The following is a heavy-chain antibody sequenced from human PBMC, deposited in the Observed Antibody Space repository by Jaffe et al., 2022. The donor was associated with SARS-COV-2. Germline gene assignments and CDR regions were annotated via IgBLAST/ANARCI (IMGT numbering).Heavy chain of an antibody. CDR3: ARASTGAHVGAVNWFDP. D-gene: IGHD4-17*01. CDR1: GGSISSGDYY. V-gene: IGHV4-30-4*01. J-gene: IGHJ5*02. Sequence: QVQLQESGPGLVKPSQTLSLTCTVSGGSISSGDYYWSWIRQPPGKGLEWIGYIYYSGSTYYNPSLKSRVTISVDTSKNQFSLKLSSVTAADTAVYYCARASTGAHVGAVNWFDPWGQGTLVTVSS. CDR2: IYYSGST.